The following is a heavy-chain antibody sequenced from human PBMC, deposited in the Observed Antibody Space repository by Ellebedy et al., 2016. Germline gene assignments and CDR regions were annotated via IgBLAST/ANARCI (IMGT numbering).Heavy chain of an antibody. CDR1: GFTFSDSY. J-gene: IGHJ4*02. CDR3: ARDLGRGY. V-gene: IGHV3-72*01. CDR2: IRNKAKSYTT. Sequence: GGSLRLSCAASGFTFSDSYMDWVRQAPGKGLEWVGRIRNKAKSYTTEYAASVKGRFTISRDDSKSSLYLQMNSLKTDDTAVYYCARDLGRGYWGQGTLVTVSS. D-gene: IGHD3-10*01.